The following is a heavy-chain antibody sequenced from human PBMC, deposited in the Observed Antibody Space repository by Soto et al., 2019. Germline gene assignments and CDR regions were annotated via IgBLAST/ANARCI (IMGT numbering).Heavy chain of an antibody. V-gene: IGHV4-34*01. CDR2: MSHSGGT. D-gene: IGHD1-1*01. CDR3: ARVELGTATTVVDAFDI. J-gene: IGHJ3*02. CDR1: GGFVTSGSYY. Sequence: QVQLQQWGAGLLKPSETLSLTCAVYGGFVTSGSYYWSWIRQPQGKGLEWIGEMSHSGGTHFNPSLKSRVTISVDTSKNQFTLKMSSVTAADTALYYCARVELGTATTVVDAFDIWGPGTMVTVSS.